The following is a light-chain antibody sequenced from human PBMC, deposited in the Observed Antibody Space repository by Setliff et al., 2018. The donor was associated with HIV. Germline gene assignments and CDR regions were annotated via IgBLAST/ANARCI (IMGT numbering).Light chain of an antibody. V-gene: IGLV2-14*03. J-gene: IGLJ1*01. CDR1: SSDVGEYDY. CDR2: DVT. Sequence: QSALTQPASVSGSPGHSITISCTGTSSDVGEYDYVSWYQQHPGKAPKLIIYDVTYRPSGASNRFSGSKSGNTASLTISGLQAEDEADYYCSSHRDTNTLEVFGTGTKVTVL. CDR3: SSHRDTNTLEV.